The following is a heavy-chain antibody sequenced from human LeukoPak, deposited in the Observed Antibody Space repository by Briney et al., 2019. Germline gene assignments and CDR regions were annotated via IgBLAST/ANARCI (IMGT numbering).Heavy chain of an antibody. J-gene: IGHJ6*02. CDR3: VVAAITGYYYYGMDV. CDR2: IKSDGSIT. V-gene: IGHV3-74*01. Sequence: GGSLRLSCVASGFTFSGYWMHWVRQAPGKGLVWVSRIKSDGSITSYAGSVKGRFTISRDNSKNTLYLQMNSLRAEDTAVYYPVVAAITGYYYYGMDVWGQGTTVTVSS. CDR1: GFTFSGYW. D-gene: IGHD2-15*01.